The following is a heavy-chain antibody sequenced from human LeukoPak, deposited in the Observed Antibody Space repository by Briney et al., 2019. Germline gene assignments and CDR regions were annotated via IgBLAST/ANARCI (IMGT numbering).Heavy chain of an antibody. CDR3: ARRNVVVPAAMRRGGHFDY. CDR2: IYHSGST. Sequence: SETLSLTCAVFGYSISSGYYWGWIRPPPGKGREGIGIIYHSGSTYYNPSLKSRVTISVDTSKNQFSLKLSSVTAADTAVYYCARRNVVVPAAMRRGGHFDYWGQGTLVTVSS. J-gene: IGHJ4*02. V-gene: IGHV4-38-2*01. D-gene: IGHD2-2*01. CDR1: GYSISSGYY.